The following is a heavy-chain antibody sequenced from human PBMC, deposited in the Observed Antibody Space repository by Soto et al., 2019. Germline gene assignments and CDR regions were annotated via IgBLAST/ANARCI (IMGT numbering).Heavy chain of an antibody. J-gene: IGHJ4*02. V-gene: IGHV4-4*02. Sequence: QVQLQESGPGLVKPSGTLSLTCAVSGGSISTSNWWSWVRQPPGKGLEWIGEVYRTGSTNYNPSLEPRLTISVAKSTHQFSLTLTSVTAAATAVYYCARARATIAAAAIFDCWGQGTLVTVSS. CDR3: ARARATIAAAAIFDC. D-gene: IGHD6-13*01. CDR2: VYRTGST. CDR1: GGSISTSNW.